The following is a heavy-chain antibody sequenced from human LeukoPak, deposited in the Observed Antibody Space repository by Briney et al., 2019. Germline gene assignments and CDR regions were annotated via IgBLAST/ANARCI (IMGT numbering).Heavy chain of an antibody. J-gene: IGHJ4*02. CDR2: ISFAGNGE. Sequence: RGSLRLSCAASGFTFSNYAMHWVRQAPGKGLERVAVISFAGNGEFYADSVKGRFAISRDNSKNTLYLQMNSLRTEDTAMYYCAKGEVGRYCSSTSCYSRFDYWGQGTLVTVSS. D-gene: IGHD2-2*02. CDR3: AKGEVGRYCSSTSCYSRFDY. CDR1: GFTFSNYA. V-gene: IGHV3-30*18.